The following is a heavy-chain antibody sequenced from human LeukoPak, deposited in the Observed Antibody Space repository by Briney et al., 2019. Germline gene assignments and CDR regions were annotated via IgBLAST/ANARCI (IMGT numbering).Heavy chain of an antibody. D-gene: IGHD2-2*01. J-gene: IGHJ4*02. V-gene: IGHV3-48*01. CDR2: ISISSSSI. CDR3: ARELGYCSSTSYYGY. Sequence: PGGSLRLSCAASGFAFSSYGMNWVRKAPGKGLGWVSYISISSSSIYYADSVKGRFTISRDSAKSSLYLQMNSLRAEVTAVYYCARELGYCSSTSYYGYWGQGTLVTVSS. CDR1: GFAFSSYG.